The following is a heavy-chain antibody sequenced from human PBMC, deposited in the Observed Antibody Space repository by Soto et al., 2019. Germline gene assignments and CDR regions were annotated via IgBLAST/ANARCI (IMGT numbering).Heavy chain of an antibody. CDR3: ARWVRITMVRGVISPLGD. Sequence: QVQLVQSGAEVKKPGSSVKVSCKASGGTFSSYAISWVRQAPGQGLEWMGGIIPIFGTANYAQKFQGRVTITADESTSTAYMELSSLRSEDTAVYYCARWVRITMVRGVISPLGDWGQGTLVTVSS. D-gene: IGHD3-10*01. J-gene: IGHJ4*02. CDR1: GGTFSSYA. V-gene: IGHV1-69*01. CDR2: IIPIFGTA.